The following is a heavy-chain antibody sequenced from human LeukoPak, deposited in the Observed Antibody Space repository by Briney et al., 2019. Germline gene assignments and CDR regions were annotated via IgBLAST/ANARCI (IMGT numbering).Heavy chain of an antibody. CDR3: TKSLVGYYAFDY. Sequence: ASVKVSCKASGYTFTSYYMHWVRQAPGQGLEWMGIINPSGGSTSYAQKFQGRVTMTRDTSTSTVYMELSSLRSEDTAVYYCTKSLVGYYAFDYWGQGTLVTVSS. V-gene: IGHV1-46*01. CDR2: INPSGGST. D-gene: IGHD3-22*01. J-gene: IGHJ4*02. CDR1: GYTFTSYY.